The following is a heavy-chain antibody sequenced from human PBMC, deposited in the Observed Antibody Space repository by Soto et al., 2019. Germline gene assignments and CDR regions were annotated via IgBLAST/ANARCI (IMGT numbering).Heavy chain of an antibody. CDR3: ARSEEDSDYYYRLDV. CDR2: TYYRSRWYS. J-gene: IGHJ6*02. V-gene: IGHV6-1*01. D-gene: IGHD2-15*01. Sequence: LSLTCVISGDSVSSSSVAWNWVRQSPSRGLEWLGRTYYRSRWYSDFAVSVRGRIVINADTSKNQFSLQLNSVTPEDTAVYFCARSEEDSDYYYRLDVWGQGTTVTVSS. CDR1: GDSVSSSSVA.